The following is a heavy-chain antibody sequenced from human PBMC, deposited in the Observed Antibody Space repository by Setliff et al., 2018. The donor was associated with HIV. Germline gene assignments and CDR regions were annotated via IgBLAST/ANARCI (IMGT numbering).Heavy chain of an antibody. J-gene: IGHJ4*02. V-gene: IGHV3-7*03. CDR2: IKQDGSEK. D-gene: IGHD3-16*01. CDR1: GFIFSSYW. Sequence: PGGSLRLSCEASGFIFSSYWMSWVRQAPGKGLEWVANIKQDGSEKYYVDSVKGRFTISRDNAKKSLYLQMNSLRAEDTAVYYCVKGRWASPFDNWGQGTLVTVSS. CDR3: VKGRWASPFDN.